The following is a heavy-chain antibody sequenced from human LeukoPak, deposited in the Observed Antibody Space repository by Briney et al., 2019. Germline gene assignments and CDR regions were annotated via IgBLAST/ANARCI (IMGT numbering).Heavy chain of an antibody. CDR3: ARDLGLRFPA. Sequence: KPSQALSLTCTVSGGSISSGGYYWSWIRQPPGKGLEWIGYIYHSGSTYYNPSPKSRVTISVDRSKNQFSLKLSSVTAADTAVYYCARDLGLRFPAWGQGTLVTVSS. V-gene: IGHV4-30-2*01. D-gene: IGHD3-3*01. CDR1: GGSISSGGYY. CDR2: IYHSGST. J-gene: IGHJ5*02.